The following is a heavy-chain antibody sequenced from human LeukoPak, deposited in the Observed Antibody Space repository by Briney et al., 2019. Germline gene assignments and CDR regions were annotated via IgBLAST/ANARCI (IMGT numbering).Heavy chain of an antibody. CDR1: GFTFSSYG. CDR2: VSYDGGNK. Sequence: GGSLRLSCAASGFTFSSYGMHWVRQAPGKGLEWVALVSYDGGNKYYADSVKGRFTISRDNSRNTLYLQMNSLTADDTAVYHCAKKAAGSGTYSDYWGQGILLIVSS. V-gene: IGHV3-30*18. CDR3: AKKAAGSGTYSDY. D-gene: IGHD3-10*01. J-gene: IGHJ4*02.